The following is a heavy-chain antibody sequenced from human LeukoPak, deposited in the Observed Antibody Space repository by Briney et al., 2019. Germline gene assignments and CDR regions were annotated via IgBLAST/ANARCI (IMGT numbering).Heavy chain of an antibody. D-gene: IGHD2-2*01. V-gene: IGHV1-18*01. CDR3: ARAGYCSSTSCFYYYYYMDV. Sequence: ASVKVSCKASGGTFSSYAISWVRQAPGQGLEWMGWISAYNGNTNYAQKLQGRVTMTTDTSTSTAYMELRSLRSDDTAVYYCARAGYCSSTSCFYYYYYMDVWGKGTTVTISS. CDR2: ISAYNGNT. CDR1: GGTFSSYA. J-gene: IGHJ6*03.